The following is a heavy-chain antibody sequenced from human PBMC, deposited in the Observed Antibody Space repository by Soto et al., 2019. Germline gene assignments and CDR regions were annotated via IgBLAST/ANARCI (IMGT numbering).Heavy chain of an antibody. Sequence: PSQTLSLTCDISGDSVSSNSAAWNWIGQSPSRGLEWLGRTYYRSKWYNECALSVESRITINPDTSKNQFTLHLNSVTPEDTAVYYCARANWNHAPYDYYVAVWGKGTTVTVSS. CDR2: TYYRSKWYN. V-gene: IGHV6-1*01. D-gene: IGHD1-1*01. J-gene: IGHJ6*03. CDR1: GDSVSSNSAA. CDR3: ARANWNHAPYDYYVAV.